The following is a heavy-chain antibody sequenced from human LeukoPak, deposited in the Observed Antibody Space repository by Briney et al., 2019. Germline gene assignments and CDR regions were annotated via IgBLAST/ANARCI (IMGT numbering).Heavy chain of an antibody. V-gene: IGHV4-59*02. J-gene: IGHJ4*02. CDR1: GDSVTGYY. CDR3: VIGVGWQPDY. Sequence: PSETLSLTCTVFGDSVTGYYLNWVRQPPGKGLEWIGHIYKIGTTNYNPSLKSRLTISSDTSKNQFPLKLRSVTAADTAVYYCVIGVGWQPDYWGQGALVTVSS. CDR2: IYKIGTT. D-gene: IGHD2-15*01.